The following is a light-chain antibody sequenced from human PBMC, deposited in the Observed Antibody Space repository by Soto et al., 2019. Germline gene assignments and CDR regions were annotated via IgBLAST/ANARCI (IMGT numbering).Light chain of an antibody. J-gene: IGLJ1*01. V-gene: IGLV2-8*01. Sequence: QSALTQAPSASGSPGQSVTISCTGTSSDVGRYNYISWYQQRPGKAPKLIIYEVSKRPSGVPDRLSGFKYGNTASLTVSGLQAEDEADYYCSSYAGNSRYGFGTGTKVTVL. CDR3: SSYAGNSRYG. CDR1: SSDVGRYNY. CDR2: EVS.